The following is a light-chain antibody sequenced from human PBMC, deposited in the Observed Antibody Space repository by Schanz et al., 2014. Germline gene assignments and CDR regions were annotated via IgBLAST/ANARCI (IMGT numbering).Light chain of an antibody. J-gene: IGKJ1*01. V-gene: IGKV3-15*01. CDR2: AAS. CDR3: QQYDRWPPWT. Sequence: EILLTQSPDTLSSSPGERVTLSCRASQSVNTYLAWYQQKAGQAPRLLIYAASTRATGIPARFSGSGSGTEFTLTISSLQSEDFAVYYCQQYDRWPPWTFGQGTKVEIK. CDR1: QSVNTY.